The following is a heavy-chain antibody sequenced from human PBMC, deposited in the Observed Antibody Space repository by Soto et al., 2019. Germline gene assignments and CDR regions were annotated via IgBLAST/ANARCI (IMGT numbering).Heavy chain of an antibody. CDR3: AGAPRSIVVVQPFDY. CDR2: IYYSGST. V-gene: IGHV4-31*03. Sequence: QVQLQESGPGLVKPSQTLSLTCTVSGGSISSGGYYWSWIRQHPGKGLEWIGYIYYSGSTYYNPSLKSRVTISVDTSKNQFSLKLSSLTAADTAVYYCAGAPRSIVVVQPFDYWGQGTLVTVSS. CDR1: GGSISSGGYY. D-gene: IGHD2-15*01. J-gene: IGHJ4*02.